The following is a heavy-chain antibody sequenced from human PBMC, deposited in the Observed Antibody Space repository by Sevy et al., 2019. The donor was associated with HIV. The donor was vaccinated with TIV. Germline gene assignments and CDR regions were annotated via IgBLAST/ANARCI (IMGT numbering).Heavy chain of an antibody. CDR3: ATVDFWSGNSWFDP. V-gene: IGHV3-53*01. CDR2: IYSGGST. D-gene: IGHD3-3*01. CDR1: GFTVSSNY. Sequence: GGSLRLSCAASGFTVSSNYMSWVRQAPGKGLEWLSVIYSGGSTYYADSVKGRFTISRDNSKNTLYLQMNSLRAEDTAVYYCATVDFWSGNSWFDPWGQGTLVTVSS. J-gene: IGHJ5*02.